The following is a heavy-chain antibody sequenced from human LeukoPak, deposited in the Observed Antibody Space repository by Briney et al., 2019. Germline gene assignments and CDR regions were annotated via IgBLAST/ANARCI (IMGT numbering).Heavy chain of an antibody. J-gene: IGHJ4*02. D-gene: IGHD1-26*01. CDR1: GYSFTNYY. CDR2: INPSGGST. CDR3: ARARPPRELPLHFDY. V-gene: IGHV1-46*01. Sequence: PVGSVKVSCKTSGYSFTNYYMHWVRQAPGQGLEWMGIINPSGGSTNYAQKFQGRVTMTRDTSTSTAYMELSSLRSEDTAVYYCARARPPRELPLHFDYWGQGTLVTVSS.